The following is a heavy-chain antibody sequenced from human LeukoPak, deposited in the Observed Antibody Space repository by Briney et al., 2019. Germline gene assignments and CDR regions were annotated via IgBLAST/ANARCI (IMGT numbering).Heavy chain of an antibody. V-gene: IGHV4-34*01. CDR3: ASDEVGATREYYFDY. CDR1: GGSFSGYY. CDR2: INHSGST. D-gene: IGHD1-26*01. J-gene: IGHJ4*02. Sequence: SETLSLTCAVYGGSFSGYYWSWIRQPPGKGLEWIGEINHSGSTNYNPSLRSRVTISVDTSKNQFSLKLSSVTAADTAVCYCASDEVGATREYYFDYWGQGTLVTVSS.